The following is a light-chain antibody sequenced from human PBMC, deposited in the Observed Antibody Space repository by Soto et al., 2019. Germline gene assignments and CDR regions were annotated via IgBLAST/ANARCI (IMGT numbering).Light chain of an antibody. CDR2: KAA. CDR1: QSISVW. Sequence: DIRMTQSPSTLSASVGDRVTITCRASQSISVWLAWYKQKAGKAPNLLIYKAARLESGVPSRFSGSGSETEFTLTISGLQPGDSATYYCQQYNSYSPTFGQGTKVEVK. CDR3: QQYNSYSPT. V-gene: IGKV1-5*03. J-gene: IGKJ1*01.